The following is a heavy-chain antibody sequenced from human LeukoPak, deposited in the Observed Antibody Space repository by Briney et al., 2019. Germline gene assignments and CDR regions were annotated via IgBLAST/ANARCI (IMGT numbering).Heavy chain of an antibody. CDR2: INEDGSDY. Sequence: PGGSLRLSCAAYGFTFSTYWLSWVRQAPGKGLEWVGNINEDGSDYYYGDSVKGRFTISRDNAKNSLYLQMNSLRAEDTAVYYCARDAPGYGGYGDWGQGILVTVYS. D-gene: IGHD5-12*01. CDR3: ARDAPGYGGYGD. V-gene: IGHV3-7*01. CDR1: GFTFSTYW. J-gene: IGHJ4*02.